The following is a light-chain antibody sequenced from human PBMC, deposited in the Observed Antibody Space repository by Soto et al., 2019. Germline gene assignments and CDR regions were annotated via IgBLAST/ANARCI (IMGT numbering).Light chain of an antibody. V-gene: IGKV1-5*01. Sequence: DIQMTQSPSTLSASVGDRVTTTCPASQTISTRFAWYPQKPGXAPKXLIYDASSLESGVPSRFTGSGSGTDFTLTISSLQPDDSATDYCQQYNSYWTFGQGTKVEIK. J-gene: IGKJ1*01. CDR2: DAS. CDR1: QTISTR. CDR3: QQYNSYWT.